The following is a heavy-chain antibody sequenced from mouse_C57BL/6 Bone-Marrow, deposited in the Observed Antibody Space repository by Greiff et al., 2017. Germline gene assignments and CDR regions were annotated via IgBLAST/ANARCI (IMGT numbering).Heavy chain of an antibody. V-gene: IGHV1-49*01. Sequence: LKESGAELVRPGSSVKLSCKDSYFAFMASAMHWVKQRPGHGLEWIGSFTMYSDATEYSDNFKGKATLTANTSSSPAYMELSSLTSEDSAVYYCARDDGYDDAMDYWGQGTSVTVSS. J-gene: IGHJ4*01. CDR1: YFAFMASA. D-gene: IGHD2-2*01. CDR3: ARDDGYDDAMDY. CDR2: FTMYSDAT.